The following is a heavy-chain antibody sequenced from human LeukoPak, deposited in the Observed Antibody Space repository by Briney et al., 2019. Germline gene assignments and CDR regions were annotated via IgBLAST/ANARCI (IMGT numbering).Heavy chain of an antibody. J-gene: IGHJ5*02. CDR2: INHSGST. CDR1: GGSFSGYY. CDR3: AASLTIFGVEP. V-gene: IGHV4-34*01. D-gene: IGHD3-3*01. Sequence: SETLSLTCAVYGGSFSGYYWSWIRQPPGKGLEWIGEINHSGSTNYNPSLKSRVTISVDTSKNQFSLKLSSVTAADTAVYYCAASLTIFGVEPWGQRTLVTVSS.